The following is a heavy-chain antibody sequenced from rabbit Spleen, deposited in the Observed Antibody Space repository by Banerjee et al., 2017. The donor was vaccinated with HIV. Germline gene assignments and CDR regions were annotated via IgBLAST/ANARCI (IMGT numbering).Heavy chain of an antibody. CDR1: GFDLSSTYY. Sequence: KESGGGLVQPGASLTLTCTASGFDLSSTYYMCWVRQAPGKGLEWIACINAATGKPVYATWAKGRFTISRTSSTTVTLRMTSLTAADRAAYFCARDLVGVIGWNFYLWGPGTLVTVS. J-gene: IGHJ4*01. CDR2: INAATGKP. CDR3: ARDLVGVIGWNFYL. V-gene: IGHV1S40*01. D-gene: IGHD1-1*01.